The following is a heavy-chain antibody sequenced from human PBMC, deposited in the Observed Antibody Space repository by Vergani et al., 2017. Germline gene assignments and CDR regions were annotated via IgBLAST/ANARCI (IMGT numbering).Heavy chain of an antibody. V-gene: IGHV1-2*02. CDR3: ARDMVVVADGAFDI. D-gene: IGHD2-15*01. CDR1: GYTFTGYY. J-gene: IGHJ3*02. CDR2: INPNSGGT. Sequence: QVQLVQSGAEVKKPGASVKVSCKASGYTFTGYYMHWVRQAPGQGLEWMGWINPNSGGTNYSQKFQCRVTMTRDTSISTAYMELSRLRSDDTAGYYCARDMVVVADGAFDIWGQGTMVTVSS.